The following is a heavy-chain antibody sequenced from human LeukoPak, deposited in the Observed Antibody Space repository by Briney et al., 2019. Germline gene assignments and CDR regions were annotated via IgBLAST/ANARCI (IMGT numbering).Heavy chain of an antibody. Sequence: SETLSLTCAVYGGSFSGYYWSWIRQPPGKGLEWIGEINHSGSTNYNPSLKSRVTISVDSSKNQFSLKLSSVTAADTAVYYCARGLHYDFWSGYYYYGMDVWGQGTTVTVSS. V-gene: IGHV4-34*01. J-gene: IGHJ6*02. CDR1: GGSFSGYY. D-gene: IGHD3-3*01. CDR2: INHSGST. CDR3: ARGLHYDFWSGYYYYGMDV.